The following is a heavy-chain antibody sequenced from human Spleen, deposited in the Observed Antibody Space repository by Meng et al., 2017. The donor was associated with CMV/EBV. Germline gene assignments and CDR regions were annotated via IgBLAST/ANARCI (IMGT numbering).Heavy chain of an antibody. CDR2: IYSSGNT. V-gene: IGHV4-61*08. CDR3: AREGWGGNYDYFGMDV. J-gene: IGHJ6*02. CDR1: GGSVNRGGYY. D-gene: IGHD1-26*01. Sequence: ESLKISCTVTGGSVNRGGYYWTWVRQPPGKELEWTGYIYSSGNTNYNPSLKSRVTIAMDTSRKQFSLTRRSATAVDTAVYYCAREGWGGNYDYFGMDVWGQGTTVTVSS.